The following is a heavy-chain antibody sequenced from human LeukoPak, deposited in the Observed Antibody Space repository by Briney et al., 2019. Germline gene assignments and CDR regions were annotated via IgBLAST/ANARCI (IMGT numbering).Heavy chain of an antibody. CDR3: ARVNWNDGEDYFDY. V-gene: IGHV3-21*01. CDR2: ISSSSSYI. D-gene: IGHD1-1*01. J-gene: IGHJ4*02. Sequence: GGSLRLSCAASGFTFSSYSMNWVRQAPGKGPEWVSSISSSSSYIYYADSVKGRFTISRDNAKNSPYLQMNSLRAEDTAVYYCARVNWNDGEDYFDYWGQGTLVTVSS. CDR1: GFTFSSYS.